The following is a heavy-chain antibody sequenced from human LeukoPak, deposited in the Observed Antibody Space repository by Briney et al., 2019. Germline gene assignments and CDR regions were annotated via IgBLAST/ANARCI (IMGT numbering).Heavy chain of an antibody. CDR1: GYTFITYG. J-gene: IGHJ3*02. CDR2: TNPRNVNT. CDR3: ARVGYDSSGHPRYAFDI. Sequence: ASVKVSCKASGYTFITYGISWVRQAPGQGLEWMGWTNPRNVNTNYVQNLQGRVTMTTDTSTSTAYMELRSLRSDDTAVYYCARVGYDSSGHPRYAFDIWGQGTMVTVSS. D-gene: IGHD3-22*01. V-gene: IGHV1-18*01.